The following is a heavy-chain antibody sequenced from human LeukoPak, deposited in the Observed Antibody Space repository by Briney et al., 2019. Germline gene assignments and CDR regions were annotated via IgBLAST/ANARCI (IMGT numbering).Heavy chain of an antibody. J-gene: IGHJ4*02. D-gene: IGHD3-16*01. Sequence: GGSLRLSCAASGFTFSSYGMHWVRQAPGKGLEWVAVIWYDGSNKYYADSVKGRFTISRDNSKNTLYLQMNSLRAEDTAIYYCAKASWVSSTDAVRWGQGTLVTVSS. CDR3: AKASWVSSTDAVR. CDR2: IWYDGSNK. V-gene: IGHV3-33*06. CDR1: GFTFSSYG.